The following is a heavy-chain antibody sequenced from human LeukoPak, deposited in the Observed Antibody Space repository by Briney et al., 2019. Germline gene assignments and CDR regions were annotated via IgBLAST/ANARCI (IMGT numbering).Heavy chain of an antibody. CDR2: ISGSGAST. J-gene: IGHJ4*02. Sequence: PGRSLRLSCAASAFTLSTYAMSSVRHAPGKWLEWVSAISGSGASTYYADSVKGRFTISRDNSKNTLYLQMNSLRDEDTAVYYCAKDRSIAAPDYWGQGTLVTVSS. D-gene: IGHD6-6*01. CDR1: AFTLSTYA. V-gene: IGHV3-23*01. CDR3: AKDRSIAAPDY.